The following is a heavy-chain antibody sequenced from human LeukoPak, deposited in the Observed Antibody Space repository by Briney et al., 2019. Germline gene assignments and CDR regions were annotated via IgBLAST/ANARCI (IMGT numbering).Heavy chain of an antibody. D-gene: IGHD6-19*01. CDR2: INHSGST. CDR1: GGSFSGYY. V-gene: IGHV4-34*01. CDR3: ARVTAVAGI. Sequence: SETLSLTCAVYGGSFSGYYWSWIRQPPGKGLEWIGEINHSGSTNYNPSLKSLVTISVDTSKNQFSLKLSSVTAADTAVYYCARVTAVAGIWGQGTLVTVSS. J-gene: IGHJ4*02.